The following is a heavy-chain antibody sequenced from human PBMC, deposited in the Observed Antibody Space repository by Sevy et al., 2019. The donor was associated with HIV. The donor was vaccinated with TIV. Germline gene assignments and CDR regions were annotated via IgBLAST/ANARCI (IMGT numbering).Heavy chain of an antibody. D-gene: IGHD1-20*01. CDR2: ISGYNGNT. CDR3: ARGGGHNWNQEGFDY. J-gene: IGHJ4*02. Sequence: ASVKVSCKASGYTFTSYGFSWVRQAPGQGPEWVGWISGYNGNTNYAQKPQGRISMTTDTSTTTAYMELRSLRSDDTAVYYCARGGGHNWNQEGFDYWGQGTLVTVSS. V-gene: IGHV1-18*04. CDR1: GYTFTSYG.